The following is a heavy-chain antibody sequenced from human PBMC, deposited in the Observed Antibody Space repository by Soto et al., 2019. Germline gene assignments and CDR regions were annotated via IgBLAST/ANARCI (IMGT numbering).Heavy chain of an antibody. CDR3: ARGVNIVVVTANPPHYYYYGMDV. CDR2: IYYSGST. J-gene: IGHJ6*02. Sequence: QVKLQETGPGLVKPSQTLSLTCTVSGGSISSGGYYWSWIRQHPGKGLEWIGYIYYSGSTYYNPSLKSRVTISVDTSKNQFSLKLSSVTAADTAVYYCARGVNIVVVTANPPHYYYYGMDVWGQGTTVTVSS. CDR1: GGSISSGGYY. D-gene: IGHD2-21*02. V-gene: IGHV4-31*03.